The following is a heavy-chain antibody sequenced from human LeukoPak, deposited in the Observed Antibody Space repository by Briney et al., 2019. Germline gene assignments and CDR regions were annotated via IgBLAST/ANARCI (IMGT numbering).Heavy chain of an antibody. CDR3: AREDGYCSGGNCYSYFDS. Sequence: GGSLRLSCAASGFTFSHFWMSWVRQAPGKGLEWVAYIKKTGSETYYVDSVKGRFTITRDNTRNPLFLQMYSLRAEDTAVYFCAREDGYCSGGNCYSYFDSWGQGTLVTVSS. J-gene: IGHJ4*02. V-gene: IGHV3-7*01. CDR2: IKKTGSET. CDR1: GFTFSHFW. D-gene: IGHD2-15*01.